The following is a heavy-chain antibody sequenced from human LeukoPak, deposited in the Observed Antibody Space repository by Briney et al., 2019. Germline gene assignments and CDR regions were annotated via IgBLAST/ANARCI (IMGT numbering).Heavy chain of an antibody. J-gene: IGHJ4*02. D-gene: IGHD1-26*01. V-gene: IGHV3-30*02. CDR1: GFTFNTYG. CDR3: AKEASGSRTYFDY. CDR2: IRFDATNK. Sequence: GGSLRLSCAASGFTFNTYGMHWVRQAPGKGLEWVAFIRFDATNKFYADSVRGRFTISRDDSKNTPYLQMNSLRAEDTALYYCAKEASGSRTYFDYWGQGTLVSVSS.